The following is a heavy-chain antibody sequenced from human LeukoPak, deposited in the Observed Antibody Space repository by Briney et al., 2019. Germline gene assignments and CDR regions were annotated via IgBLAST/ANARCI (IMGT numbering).Heavy chain of an antibody. V-gene: IGHV4-39*01. Sequence: KSSETLSLTRTVSGGSISSSSYSWGWIRQPPGKGLEWIGSIYYSGSTYYNPSLKSRVTISVDTSKNQFSLKLSSVTAADTAVYYCASLALWGVGIQYYFDYWGQGTLVTVSS. D-gene: IGHD1-26*01. CDR1: GGSISSSSYS. CDR2: IYYSGST. J-gene: IGHJ4*02. CDR3: ASLALWGVGIQYYFDY.